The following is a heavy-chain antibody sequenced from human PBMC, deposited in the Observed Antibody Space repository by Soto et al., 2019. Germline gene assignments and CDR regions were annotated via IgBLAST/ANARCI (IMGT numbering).Heavy chain of an antibody. CDR2: IKQDGSEK. Sequence: GGSLRLSCAASGFTFSSYWMSWVRQAPGKGLEWVANIKQDGSEKYYVDSVKGRFTISRDNAKNSLYLQMNSLRAEDTAVYSCARQYCSSTSCYTPYFDYWGQGTLVTVSS. D-gene: IGHD2-2*02. V-gene: IGHV3-7*01. CDR1: GFTFSSYW. CDR3: ARQYCSSTSCYTPYFDY. J-gene: IGHJ4*02.